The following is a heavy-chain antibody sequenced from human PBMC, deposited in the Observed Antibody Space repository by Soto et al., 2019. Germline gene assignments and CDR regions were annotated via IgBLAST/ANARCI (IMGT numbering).Heavy chain of an antibody. J-gene: IGHJ4*02. CDR1: GGSISSGGYY. CDR3: AREPDI. V-gene: IGHV4-31*03. Sequence: QVQLPESGPGLVKPSQTLSLPCTVSGGSISSGGYYWSRLRQHPGKGLEGIGYIYYSGRTYYNPSLKNRVTISVDTSKNQFTLKLSTVTSANTAVYYGAREPDIWGQGTLVTVSS. CDR2: IYYSGRT. D-gene: IGHD2-15*01.